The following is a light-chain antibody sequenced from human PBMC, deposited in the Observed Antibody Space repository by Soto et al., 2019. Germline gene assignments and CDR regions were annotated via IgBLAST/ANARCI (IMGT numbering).Light chain of an antibody. V-gene: IGKV3-20*01. CDR1: QSVSSTC. J-gene: IGKJ1*01. Sequence: EIVFTHYPVTLSVSPWGISTLWCMASQSVSSTCVAWYQQKSGQAPRLLIYGASSRATGIPDRFSGSGSGTDFTLTISRLEPEDFAVYYCHQYVSSSTFGQGTKVDIK. CDR3: HQYVSSST. CDR2: GAS.